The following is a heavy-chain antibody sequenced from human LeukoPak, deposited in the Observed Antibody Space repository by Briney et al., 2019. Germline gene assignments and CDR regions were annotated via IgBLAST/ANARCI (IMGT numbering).Heavy chain of an antibody. CDR3: ARTDRKPRGGYVSDY. CDR2: ISYDGSNK. D-gene: IGHD5-12*01. V-gene: IGHV3-30-3*01. Sequence: PGGSLRLSCAASGFTFSSYAMHWVRQAPGKGLEWVAVISYDGSNKYYADSVKGRFTISRDNSKNTLYLQMNSLRAEDTAVYYCARTDRKPRGGYVSDYWGQGTLVTVSS. CDR1: GFTFSSYA. J-gene: IGHJ4*02.